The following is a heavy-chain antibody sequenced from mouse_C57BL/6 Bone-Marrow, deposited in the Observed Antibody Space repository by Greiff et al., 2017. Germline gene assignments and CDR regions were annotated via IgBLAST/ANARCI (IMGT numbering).Heavy chain of an antibody. CDR3: ARGNWERFAY. D-gene: IGHD4-1*01. CDR2: IYPSDSET. CDR1: GYTFTSYW. J-gene: IGHJ3*01. V-gene: IGHV1-61*01. Sequence: QVQLQQPGAELVRPGSSVKLSCKASGYTFTSYWMDWVKQRPGQGLEWIGNIYPSDSETHYNQKFKDKATLTVDKSSSTAYMQLSSLTSEDSAVYYGARGNWERFAYWGQGTLVTVSA.